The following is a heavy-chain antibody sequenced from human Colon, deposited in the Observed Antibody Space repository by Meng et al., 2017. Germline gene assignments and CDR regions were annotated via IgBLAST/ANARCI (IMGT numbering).Heavy chain of an antibody. Sequence: EVQLVESGGGLIQPGGSLRLSRAASGFTFSAFWMHWVRQAPGKGLVWVSRMNGDGSITTYADSVKGRFTVSRDNAKNTLYLQMNSLRAEDTAVYYCVASTSYWGQGTLVTVSS. V-gene: IGHV3-74*01. D-gene: IGHD2-2*01. CDR3: VASTSY. CDR1: GFTFSAFW. J-gene: IGHJ4*02. CDR2: MNGDGSIT.